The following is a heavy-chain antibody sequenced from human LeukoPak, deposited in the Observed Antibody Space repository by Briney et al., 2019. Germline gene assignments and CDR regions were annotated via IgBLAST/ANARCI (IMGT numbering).Heavy chain of an antibody. J-gene: IGHJ4*02. CDR1: GFTFSSYG. CDR3: AKPPPYSSSWYYFDY. Sequence: GGSLRLSCAASGFTFSSYGMHWVRQAPGKGLEWVAFIRYDGSNKYYADSVKGRFTISRDNSKNTLYLQMNSLRAEDTAVYYCAKPPPYSSSWYYFDYWGQGTLVTVSS. D-gene: IGHD6-13*01. CDR2: IRYDGSNK. V-gene: IGHV3-30*02.